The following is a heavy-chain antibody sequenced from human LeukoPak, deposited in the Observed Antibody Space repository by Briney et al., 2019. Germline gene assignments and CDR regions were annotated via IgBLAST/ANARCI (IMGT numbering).Heavy chain of an antibody. V-gene: IGHV4-4*09. CDR3: ARAQGGYYYYMDV. J-gene: IGHJ6*03. CDR1: GDSISGYY. CDR2: IYPSGST. Sequence: ASETLSLTCTVSGDSISGYYWSWIRQPQGKGPEWIGYIYPSGSTNYNPSLKSRVTMSEDTSKNQFSLNLSSVTAADTAVYYCARAQGGYYYYMDVWGKGTTVTVSS.